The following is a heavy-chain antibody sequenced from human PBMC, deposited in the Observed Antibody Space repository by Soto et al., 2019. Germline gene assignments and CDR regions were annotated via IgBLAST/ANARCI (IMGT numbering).Heavy chain of an antibody. Sequence: ASVKVSCKTSGYTFSNYAISWVRQAPGQGLEWMGWISPYNGKANYTEKFQGRVSMTTDTSTTTAYMELTSLRSDDTAIYYCARAISLRMAASAYWGQGTLVTVSS. CDR3: ARAISLRMAASAY. CDR1: GYTFSNYA. V-gene: IGHV1-18*04. D-gene: IGHD3-3*01. CDR2: ISPYNGKA. J-gene: IGHJ4*02.